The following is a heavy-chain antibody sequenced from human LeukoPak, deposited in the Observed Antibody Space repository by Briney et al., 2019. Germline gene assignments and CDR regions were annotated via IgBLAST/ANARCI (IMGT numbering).Heavy chain of an antibody. CDR2: ISGSGGST. CDR3: AAAGSNWNYGWYGDYFDS. Sequence: PGGSLRLSCAASGFTFSSYAMSWVRQAPGKGLEWVSAISGSGGSTYYADSVKGRFTISRDKSKNTLYLQMNSLRAEDTAVYYCAAAGSNWNYGWYGDYFDSWGQGTLVTVSS. V-gene: IGHV3-23*01. J-gene: IGHJ4*02. D-gene: IGHD1-7*01. CDR1: GFTFSSYA.